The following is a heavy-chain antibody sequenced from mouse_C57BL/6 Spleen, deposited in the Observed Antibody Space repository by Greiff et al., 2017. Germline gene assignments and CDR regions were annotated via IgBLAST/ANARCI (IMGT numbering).Heavy chain of an antibody. V-gene: IGHV5-4*01. D-gene: IGHD1-1*01. Sequence: EVQGVESGGGLVKPGGSLKLSCAASGFTFSSYAMSWVRQTPEKRLEWVATISDGGSYTYYPDNVKGRFTISRDNAKNNLYLQMSHLKSEDTAMYYCARFITTVVATDYYAMDYWGQGTSVTVSS. CDR2: ISDGGSYT. CDR1: GFTFSSYA. J-gene: IGHJ4*01. CDR3: ARFITTVVATDYYAMDY.